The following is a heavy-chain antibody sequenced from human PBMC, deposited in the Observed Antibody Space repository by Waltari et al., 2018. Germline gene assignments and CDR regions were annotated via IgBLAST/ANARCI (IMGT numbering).Heavy chain of an antibody. V-gene: IGHV3-23*01. J-gene: IGHJ6*02. CDR3: ASSHQLLSGYGMDV. CDR1: GFTFSSYA. CDR2: ISGSGGST. D-gene: IGHD2-2*01. Sequence: EVQLLESGGGLVQPGGSLRLPCAASGFTFSSYAMSWVRQAPGKGLEWVSAISGSGGSTSYADSVKGRFTISRDNAKNSLYLQMNSLRAEDTAVYYFASSHQLLSGYGMDVWGQGTTVTVSS.